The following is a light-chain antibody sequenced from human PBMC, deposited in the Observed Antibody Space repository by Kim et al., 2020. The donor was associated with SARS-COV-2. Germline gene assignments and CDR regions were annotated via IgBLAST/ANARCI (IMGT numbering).Light chain of an antibody. V-gene: IGKV4-1*01. J-gene: IGKJ2*01. Sequence: ATINCKSSQSVLYSSNNKNYLAWYQQKPGQPPKLLMYWASTRESGVPDRFSGSGSGTDFTLTISSLQAEDVAVYYCQQYYSTPPYTFGQGTKLEI. CDR3: QQYYSTPPYT. CDR2: WAS. CDR1: QSVLYSSNNKNY.